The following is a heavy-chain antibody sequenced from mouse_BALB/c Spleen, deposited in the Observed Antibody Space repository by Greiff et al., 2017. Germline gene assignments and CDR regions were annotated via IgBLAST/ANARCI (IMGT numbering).Heavy chain of an antibody. D-gene: IGHD2-14*01. CDR2: IWAGGST. J-gene: IGHJ3*01. CDR3: ARYRYDDGFAY. V-gene: IGHV2-9*02. Sequence: VQLQQSGPGLVAPSQSLSITCTVSGFSLTSYGVHWVRQPPGKGLEWLGVIWAGGSTNYNSALMSRLSISKDNSKSQVFLKMRSLQTDDTAIYYCARYRYDDGFAYWGQGTLVTVSA. CDR1: GFSLTSYG.